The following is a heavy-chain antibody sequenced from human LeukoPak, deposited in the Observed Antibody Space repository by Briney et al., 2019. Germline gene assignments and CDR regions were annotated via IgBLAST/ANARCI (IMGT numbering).Heavy chain of an antibody. Sequence: PGGSLRLSCSASGFTFSNFWMHWVRQTPGKGLVWVSHIQSDGSRTGYADSVKGRFTISRDNAKSTLYLQMNSLRAEDTAVYYCVRDLPGIGTDYWGQGTLVAVSS. V-gene: IGHV3-74*01. D-gene: IGHD6-13*01. CDR2: IQSDGSRT. CDR3: VRDLPGIGTDY. J-gene: IGHJ4*02. CDR1: GFTFSNFW.